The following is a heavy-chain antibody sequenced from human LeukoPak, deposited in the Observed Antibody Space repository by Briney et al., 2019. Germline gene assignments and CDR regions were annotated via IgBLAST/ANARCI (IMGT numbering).Heavy chain of an antibody. CDR1: GFSLSTTGLC. Sequence: ESGPALVKPTQTLTLTCTFSGFSLSTTGLCVSWFRQPPGKALEWLARIDWDDETFYSASLRTRLSIFKDTSKNLVVLSMTNMDPVDTATYYCARTRGASGSYYPDYWGQGTLVTVSS. CDR2: IDWDDET. D-gene: IGHD3-10*01. J-gene: IGHJ4*02. CDR3: ARTRGASGSYYPDY. V-gene: IGHV2-70*17.